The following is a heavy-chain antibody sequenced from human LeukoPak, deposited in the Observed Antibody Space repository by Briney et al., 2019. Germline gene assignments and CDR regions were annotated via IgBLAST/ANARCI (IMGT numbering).Heavy chain of an antibody. CDR2: MNPNNGDS. CDR3: ARTTSFTASGYDY. J-gene: IGHJ4*02. Sequence: ASVTVSCKASGYTFTNYHNNWVRQATAQGLELMGWMNPNNGDSGYAQKFQGRVTITRDTSISTSYMELRSLRSDDTAVYFCARTTSFTASGYDYWGQGTLVTVSS. CDR1: GYTFTNYH. V-gene: IGHV1-8*03. D-gene: IGHD6-25*01.